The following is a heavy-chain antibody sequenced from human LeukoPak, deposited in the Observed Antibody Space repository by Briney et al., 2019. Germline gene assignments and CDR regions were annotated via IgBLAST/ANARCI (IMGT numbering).Heavy chain of an antibody. CDR3: AKVGIQLWSPPGD. D-gene: IGHD5-18*01. CDR2: ISYDVSNK. J-gene: IGHJ4*02. Sequence: PGGSLRLSCAASGFTFSNYAMHWVRQAPGKGLEWVAVISYDVSNKYYADSVKGRFTISRDNSKNKLYLEMNSLRAEDTAVYYCAKVGIQLWSPPGDWGQGTLVTVSS. V-gene: IGHV3-30-3*01. CDR1: GFTFSNYA.